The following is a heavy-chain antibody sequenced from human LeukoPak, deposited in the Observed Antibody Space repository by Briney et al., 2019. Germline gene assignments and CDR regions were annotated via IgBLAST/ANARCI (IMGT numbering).Heavy chain of an antibody. CDR2: IYYSGST. CDR3: AREIGTDILTGYYVGWFDP. CDR1: GGSISNYY. J-gene: IGHJ5*02. Sequence: SETLSLTCTVSGGSISNYYWNWIRQPPGQGLEWIGHIYYSGSTNYNPSLKSRVTISVDTSKNQFSLKLSSVTAADTAVYYCAREIGTDILTGYYVGWFDPWGQGTLVTVSS. D-gene: IGHD3-9*01. V-gene: IGHV4-59*12.